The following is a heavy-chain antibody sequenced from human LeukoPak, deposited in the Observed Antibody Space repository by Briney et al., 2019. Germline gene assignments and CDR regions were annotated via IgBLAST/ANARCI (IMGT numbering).Heavy chain of an antibody. V-gene: IGHV3-48*01. CDR3: ARDRGDSIVGADFDS. J-gene: IGHJ4*02. D-gene: IGHD1-26*01. CDR1: GFTFSFSA. CDR2: ISGSGTTI. Sequence: GSLRLSCAASGFTFSFSAMNWVRQAPGKGLEWISFISGSGTTIYYSDSVKGRFTISRGNAKNSLYLQMNGLRAEDTAVYYCARDRGDSIVGADFDSWGQGTLVTVSS.